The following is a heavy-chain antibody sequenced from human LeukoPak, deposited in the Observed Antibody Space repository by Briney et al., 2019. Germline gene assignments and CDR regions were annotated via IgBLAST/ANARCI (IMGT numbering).Heavy chain of an antibody. CDR3: TRSTSDSSSSRFDY. Sequence: PGGSLKLSCAVSGFTFSGSAMHWVRQASGKGLEWVGRIRSKANSYATAYAASVKGKFTISRDDSKNTAYLQMNSLKAEDTAVYYCTRSTSDSSSSRFDYRGQGTLVTVSS. D-gene: IGHD3-22*01. J-gene: IGHJ4*02. CDR2: IRSKANSYAT. V-gene: IGHV3-73*01. CDR1: GFTFSGSA.